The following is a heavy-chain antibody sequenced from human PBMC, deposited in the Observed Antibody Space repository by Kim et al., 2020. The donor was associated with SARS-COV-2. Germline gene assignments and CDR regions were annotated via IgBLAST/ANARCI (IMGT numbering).Heavy chain of an antibody. Sequence: SDGGTTDYAAPVQGRFTISRDDSENTLYLQMNSLKNEGTAVYYCTPATWYWGQGTLVTVSS. CDR3: TPATWY. D-gene: IGHD2-15*01. J-gene: IGHJ4*02. V-gene: IGHV3-15*01. CDR2: SDGGTT.